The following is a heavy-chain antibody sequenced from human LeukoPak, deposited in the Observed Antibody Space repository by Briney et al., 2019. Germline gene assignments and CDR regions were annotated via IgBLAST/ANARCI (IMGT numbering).Heavy chain of an antibody. D-gene: IGHD6-13*01. Sequence: GGSLRLSCAASGFTFSSYAMSWVRQAPGKGLEWVSVIRGSGGGTYYADSVKGRFTISRDNSKNTLYLQLSSLRAEDTAVYYCAKSTGYSTTGRDFDSWGRGTLVTVSS. V-gene: IGHV3-23*01. CDR1: GFTFSSYA. J-gene: IGHJ4*02. CDR2: IRGSGGGT. CDR3: AKSTGYSTTGRDFDS.